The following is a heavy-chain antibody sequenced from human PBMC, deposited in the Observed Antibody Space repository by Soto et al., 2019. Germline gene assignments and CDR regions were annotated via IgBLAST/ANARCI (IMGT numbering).Heavy chain of an antibody. V-gene: IGHV3-13*01. J-gene: IGHJ4*02. CDR3: ARAVDCSGGSCFDY. CDR1: GFTFSSYD. Sequence: GGSLRLSCAASGFTFSSYDMHWVRQATGKGLEWVSAIGTAGDTYYPGSVKGRFTISRENAKNSLYLQMNSLRAGDTAVYYCARAVDCSGGSCFDYWGRGTLVTVSS. CDR2: IGTAGDT. D-gene: IGHD2-15*01.